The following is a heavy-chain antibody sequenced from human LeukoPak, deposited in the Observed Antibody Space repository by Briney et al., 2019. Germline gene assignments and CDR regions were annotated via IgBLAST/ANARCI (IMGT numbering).Heavy chain of an antibody. CDR3: ARVDYGSGSPPLYGMDV. V-gene: IGHV4-4*02. J-gene: IGHJ6*04. CDR1: GGSISSSNW. CDR2: IYHSGST. D-gene: IGHD3-10*01. Sequence: SGTLSLTCAVSGGSISSSNWWSWVRQPPGKGLEWIGEIYHSGSTNYNPSLKSRVTISVDKSKNQFSLKLSSVTAADTAAYYCARVDYGSGSPPLYGMDVWGKGTTVTVSS.